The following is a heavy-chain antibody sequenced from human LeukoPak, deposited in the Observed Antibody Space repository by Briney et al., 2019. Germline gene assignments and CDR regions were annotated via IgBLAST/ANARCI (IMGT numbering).Heavy chain of an antibody. D-gene: IGHD4-17*01. CDR1: GGSFSGYY. CDR2: IDPSGNT. CDR3: AGRIFGDYLSH. Sequence: SETLSLTCAVYGGSFSGYYWNWIRQPPGKGLERIGEIDPSGNTQYNPSLKSRVTMSLYTSMNQFSLILRSVTAADTAMYFCAGRIFGDYLSHWGQGTLVTVSS. J-gene: IGHJ4*02. V-gene: IGHV4-34*01.